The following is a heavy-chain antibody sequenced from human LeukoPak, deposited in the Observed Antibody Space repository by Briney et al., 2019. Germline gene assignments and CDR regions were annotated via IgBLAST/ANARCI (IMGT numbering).Heavy chain of an antibody. CDR3: AGDGTPAGDSSGYYLYY. V-gene: IGHV1-18*01. J-gene: IGHJ4*02. D-gene: IGHD3-22*01. Sequence: GASVKVSCKASGYTFTSYGISWVRQAPGQGLEWMGWTSAYNGNTSYAQKLQGRVTMTTDTSTSTAYMELRSLRSDDTAVYYCAGDGTPAGDSSGYYLYYWGQGTLVTVSS. CDR2: TSAYNGNT. CDR1: GYTFTSYG.